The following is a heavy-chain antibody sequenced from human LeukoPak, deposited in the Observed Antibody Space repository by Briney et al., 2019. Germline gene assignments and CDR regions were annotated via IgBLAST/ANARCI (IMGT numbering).Heavy chain of an antibody. CDR1: SGSISSGDYY. CDR3: ARGANYLYYFDF. J-gene: IGHJ4*02. V-gene: IGHV4-31*03. CDR2: IYYTGST. D-gene: IGHD1-7*01. Sequence: KPSETLSLTCTVSSGSISSGDYYWSWIRQHPGKGLEWIGFIYYTGSTSYNPSLKSRVTLSIDTSKNQFSLKLSSVTAADTAVYYCARGANYLYYFDFWGQGTLVTVSS.